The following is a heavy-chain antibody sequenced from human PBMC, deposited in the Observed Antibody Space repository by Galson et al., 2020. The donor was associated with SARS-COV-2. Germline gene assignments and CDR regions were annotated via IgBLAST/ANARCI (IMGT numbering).Heavy chain of an antibody. Sequence: ASVKVSCKASGGTFSNYAISWVRQAPGQGLEWMGGIIPFLGTPNYAQKFQDRVTITTDKSTSTAYMELNSLKSDDTALYYCARGHAHYDNSGYLTGWFDPWGQGSLVTVSS. V-gene: IGHV1-69*10. CDR2: IIPFLGTP. D-gene: IGHD3-22*01. CDR1: GGTFSNYA. CDR3: ARGHAHYDNSGYLTGWFDP. J-gene: IGHJ5*02.